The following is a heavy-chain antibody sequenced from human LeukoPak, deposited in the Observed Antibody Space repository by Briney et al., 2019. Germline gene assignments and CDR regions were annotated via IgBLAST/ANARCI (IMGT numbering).Heavy chain of an antibody. V-gene: IGHV4-61*02. D-gene: IGHD2-15*01. Sequence: SETLSLTCTVSGGSISSGSYYWSWIRQPAGKGLEWIGRIYTSGSTNYNPSLKSRVTISVDTSKNQFSLKLSSVTAADTAVYYCARGQVVVVVAAPYYYYMDVWGKGTTVTVSS. CDR3: ARGQVVVVVAAPYYYYMDV. CDR2: IYTSGST. CDR1: GGSISSGSYY. J-gene: IGHJ6*03.